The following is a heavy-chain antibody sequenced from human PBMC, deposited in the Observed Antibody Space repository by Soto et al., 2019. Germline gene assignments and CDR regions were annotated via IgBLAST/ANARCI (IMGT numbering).Heavy chain of an antibody. D-gene: IGHD3-3*01. J-gene: IGHJ6*02. V-gene: IGHV3-21*01. CDR2: ISSSSSYI. CDR3: ARVSSGFGVAKNPGNYGMDV. Sequence: GGSLRLSCAASGFTFSSYSMNWVRQAPGKGLEWVSSISSSSSYIYYADSVKGRFTISRDNAKNSLYLQMNSLRAEDTAVYYCARVSSGFGVAKNPGNYGMDVWGQGTTVTVSS. CDR1: GFTFSSYS.